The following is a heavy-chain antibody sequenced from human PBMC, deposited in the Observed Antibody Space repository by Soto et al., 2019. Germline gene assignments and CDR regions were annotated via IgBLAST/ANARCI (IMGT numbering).Heavy chain of an antibody. J-gene: IGHJ6*02. CDR1: GFTFSSYA. CDR3: ASQSGYGRARPYYYYGMDV. CDR2: ISVSGGST. D-gene: IGHD5-12*01. V-gene: IGHV3-23*01. Sequence: PGGSLRLSCTASGFTFSSYAMSWVRQAPGKGLEWGAAISVSGGSTYYADSVKGRFTISRDNSKNTLYLQMNSLRAEDTAVYYCASQSGYGRARPYYYYGMDVWGQGTTVTVSS.